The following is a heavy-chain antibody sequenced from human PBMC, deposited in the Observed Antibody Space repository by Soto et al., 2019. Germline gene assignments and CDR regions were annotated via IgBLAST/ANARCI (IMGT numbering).Heavy chain of an antibody. CDR2: IIPIFGTA. CDR3: AREVEASAITMISIGYYSSYWFDP. Sequence: GASAKVSCKAAGGTFSSYAISWVRQAPGQGLEWMGGIIPIFGTANYAQKFQGRVTITADESTSTAYMELSSLRSEDTAVYYCAREVEASAITMISIGYYSSYWFDPWGQGTLVTVSS. V-gene: IGHV1-69*13. D-gene: IGHD3-22*01. CDR1: GGTFSSYA. J-gene: IGHJ5*02.